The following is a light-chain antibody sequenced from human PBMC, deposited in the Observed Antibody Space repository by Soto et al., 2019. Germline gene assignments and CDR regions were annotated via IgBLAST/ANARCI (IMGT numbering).Light chain of an antibody. V-gene: IGKV1-5*01. CDR3: QQYYSYPFT. Sequence: DIQMTPSPSTLSASVGDRVTITCRASQSISSWLAWYQQKPGKAPKLLIYAASTLQSGVPSRFSGSGSGTDFTLTISCLQSEDFATYYCQQYYSYPFTFGGGTKVDIK. CDR2: AAS. CDR1: QSISSW. J-gene: IGKJ4*01.